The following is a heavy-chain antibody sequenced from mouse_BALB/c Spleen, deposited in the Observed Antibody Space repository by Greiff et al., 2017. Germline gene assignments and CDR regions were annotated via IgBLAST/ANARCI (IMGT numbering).Heavy chain of an antibody. J-gene: IGHJ4*01. Sequence: VHLVESGPGLVAPSQSLSITCTVSGFSLTGYGVNWVRQPPGKGLEWLGMIWGDGSTDYNSALKSRLSISKDNSKSQVFLKMNSLQTDDTARYYCASHYGSSYGDAMDYWGQGTSVTVSA. V-gene: IGHV2-6-7*01. D-gene: IGHD1-1*01. CDR2: IWGDGST. CDR3: ASHYGSSYGDAMDY. CDR1: GFSLTGYG.